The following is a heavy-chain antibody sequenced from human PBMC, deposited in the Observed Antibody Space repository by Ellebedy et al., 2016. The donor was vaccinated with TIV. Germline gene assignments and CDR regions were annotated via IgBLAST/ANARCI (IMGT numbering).Heavy chain of an antibody. D-gene: IGHD1-26*01. CDR2: ISGSGGST. V-gene: IGHV3-23*01. CDR3: ARGGAIVGDQRGDAFDI. Sequence: GGSLRLSCAASGFTFSSYAMSWVRQAPGKGLEWVSAISGSGGSTYYADSVKGRFTISRDNSKNTLYLQMNSLRAEDTAVYYCARGGAIVGDQRGDAFDIWGQGTMVTVSS. CDR1: GFTFSSYA. J-gene: IGHJ3*02.